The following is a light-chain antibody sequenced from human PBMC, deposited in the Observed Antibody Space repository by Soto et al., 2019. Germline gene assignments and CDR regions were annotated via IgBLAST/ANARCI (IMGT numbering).Light chain of an antibody. J-gene: IGLJ1*01. CDR2: EVS. CDR1: SSDVGDYNY. Sequence: QAVVTQPASVSGSPGQSITISCTGTSSDVGDYNYVSWYQQHPGKAPKLMIYEVSNRPSGVSNRFSGSKSGNTASLTISGLQAEDEADYYCSSYTSSSTYVFGTGTKLTVL. CDR3: SSYTSSSTYV. V-gene: IGLV2-14*01.